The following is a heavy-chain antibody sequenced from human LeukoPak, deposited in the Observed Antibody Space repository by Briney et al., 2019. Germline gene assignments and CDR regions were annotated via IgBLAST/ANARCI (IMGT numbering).Heavy chain of an antibody. V-gene: IGHV1-2*02. Sequence: ASVKVSCKASGYTFTGYYMHWVRQAPGQGREWMGWINPNSGGTNYAQKFQGRVTMTRDTSISTAYMELSRLRSDDTAVYYCARSTTRGYSGYDSTDYWGQGTLVTVSS. CDR2: INPNSGGT. CDR3: ARSTTRGYSGYDSTDY. CDR1: GYTFTGYY. D-gene: IGHD5-12*01. J-gene: IGHJ4*02.